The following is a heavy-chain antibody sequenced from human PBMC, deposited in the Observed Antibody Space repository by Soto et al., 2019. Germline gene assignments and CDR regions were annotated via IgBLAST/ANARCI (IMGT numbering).Heavy chain of an antibody. Sequence: EVQLLESGGGLVQPGGSLRLSCAASGFSFSSYGMSWVRQAPGKGLEWVSGISGNGGSTYYADSVKGRFTISKDNSKNTLYLQMNSLTAEDTAVYYCTKVPFHWGQGTLVTVSS. CDR2: ISGNGGST. CDR1: GFSFSSYG. V-gene: IGHV3-23*01. CDR3: TKVPFH. D-gene: IGHD3-3*02. J-gene: IGHJ4*02.